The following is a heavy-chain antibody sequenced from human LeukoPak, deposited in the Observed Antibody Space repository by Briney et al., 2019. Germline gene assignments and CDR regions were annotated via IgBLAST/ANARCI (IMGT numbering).Heavy chain of an antibody. CDR1: GGSFSGYY. V-gene: IGHV4-34*01. CDR2: INHSGST. D-gene: IGHD3-10*01. J-gene: IGHJ6*03. Sequence: SETLSLTCAVYGGSFSGYYWSWIRQPPGKGLDWIGEINHSGSTNYNPSLKSRVTISVDTSKNQFSLKLSSVTAADTAVYYCARGPPGSARAYYYYMDVWGKGTTVTVSS. CDR3: ARGPPGSARAYYYYMDV.